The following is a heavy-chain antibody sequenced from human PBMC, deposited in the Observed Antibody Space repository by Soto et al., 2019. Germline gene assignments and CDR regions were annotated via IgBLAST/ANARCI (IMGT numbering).Heavy chain of an antibody. J-gene: IGHJ4*02. D-gene: IGHD3-3*01. CDR2: LVVGSGNT. V-gene: IGHV1-58*01. CDR1: GLVFTSST. Sequence: GXSVKVCFKTSGLVFTSSTVQWVRQARGQRLEWIGWLVVGSGNTHYAQHFQERVTLTRDMSTGTAYMELSSLRSEDTAVYYCAAVPVLRFLQWLPAYFDCWGQGTLVTVSS. CDR3: AAVPVLRFLQWLPAYFDC.